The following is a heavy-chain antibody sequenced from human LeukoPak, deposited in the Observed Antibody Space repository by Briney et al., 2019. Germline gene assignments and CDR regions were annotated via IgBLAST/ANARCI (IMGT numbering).Heavy chain of an antibody. CDR2: INHSGST. CDR3: ARDRLYGWDAFDI. V-gene: IGHV4-39*07. Sequence: PSETLSRTCTISGDSISSDSYSWGWIRQPPGKGLEWIGEINHSGSTNYNPSLKSRVTISVDTSKNQFSLKLSSVTAADTAVYYCARDRLYGWDAFDIWGQGTMVTVSS. CDR1: GDSISSDSYS. D-gene: IGHD6-19*01. J-gene: IGHJ3*02.